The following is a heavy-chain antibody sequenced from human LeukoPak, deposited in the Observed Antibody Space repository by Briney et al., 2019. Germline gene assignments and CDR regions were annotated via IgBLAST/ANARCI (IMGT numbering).Heavy chain of an antibody. J-gene: IGHJ6*03. V-gene: IGHV1-8*01. CDR2: MNPNSGNT. CDR1: GYTFTSYD. Sequence: ASVKVSCKASGYTFTSYDINWVRQATGQGLEWMGWMNPNSGNTGYAQKFQGRVTMTRNTSISTAYIELSSLRSEDTAVYYCARAPHYYDSSGYYSYYYYYYMDVWGKGTTVTVSS. CDR3: ARAPHYYDSSGYYSYYYYYYMDV. D-gene: IGHD3-22*01.